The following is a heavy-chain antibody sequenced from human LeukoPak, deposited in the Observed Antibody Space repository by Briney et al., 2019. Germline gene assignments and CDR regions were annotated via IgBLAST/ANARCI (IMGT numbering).Heavy chain of an antibody. Sequence: SEPLSLTCTLSDGSIITRSYYWAAIRQSPGKGLARIVTIYYSGTTYYNPSLKSRVTISVDTSKNHFSLKLSSVTAADTAMYYCARHKIWDGYGGLFDYWGQGTLVTVSS. D-gene: IGHD4-23*01. CDR2: IYYSGTT. CDR3: ARHKIWDGYGGLFDY. J-gene: IGHJ4*02. CDR1: DGSIITRSYY. V-gene: IGHV4-39*01.